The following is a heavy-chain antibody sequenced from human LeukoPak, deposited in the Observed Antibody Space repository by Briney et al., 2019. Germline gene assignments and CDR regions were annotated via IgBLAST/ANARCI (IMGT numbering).Heavy chain of an antibody. CDR1: GGTFSSYA. CDR3: ARESRTIPPGAFDI. CDR2: IIPIFGTA. D-gene: IGHD1-1*01. J-gene: IGHJ3*02. Sequence: SVKVSCKASGGTFSSYAISLVRQAPGRGLEWMGGIIPIFGTANYAQKFQGRVTITADESTSTAYMELSSLRSEDTAVYYCARESRTIPPGAFDIWGQGTMVTVSS. V-gene: IGHV1-69*01.